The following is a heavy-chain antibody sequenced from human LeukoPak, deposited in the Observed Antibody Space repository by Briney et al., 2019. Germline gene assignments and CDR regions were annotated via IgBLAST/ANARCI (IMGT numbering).Heavy chain of an antibody. CDR1: GGSVGSDNSY. V-gene: IGHV4-61*02. CDR3: ARGYYYRT. Sequence: SETLSLTCTDSGGSVGSDNSYWNWIRQPAGKGLEWIGRIYADGSSTYNPSLKSRVTILVDTSKNQFSLRLSSMTAADTAVYYCARGYYYRTWGLGTLVTVSS. CDR2: IYADGSS. J-gene: IGHJ4*02. D-gene: IGHD3-10*01.